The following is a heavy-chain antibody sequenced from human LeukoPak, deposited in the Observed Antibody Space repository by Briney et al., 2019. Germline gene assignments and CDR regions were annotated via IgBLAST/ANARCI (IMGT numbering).Heavy chain of an antibody. CDR2: INHSGST. V-gene: IGHV4-34*01. CDR3: ARDAGTTRGFDP. CDR1: GGSFSGYY. Sequence: PSETLSLTCAVYGGSFSGYYWSWIRQPPGKGLEWIGEINHSGSTNYNPSLKSRVTISVDTSKNQFSLKLSSVTAADTAVYYCARDAGTTRGFDPWGQGTLVTVSS. J-gene: IGHJ5*02. D-gene: IGHD1-1*01.